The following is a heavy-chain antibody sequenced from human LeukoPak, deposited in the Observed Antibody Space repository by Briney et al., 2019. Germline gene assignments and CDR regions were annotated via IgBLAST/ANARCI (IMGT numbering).Heavy chain of an antibody. CDR3: ARKTEDYYFDY. Sequence: PGGSLRLSCAASGFTFSDHYMDWVRQPPGKGLEWIGEIYHSGSTNYNPSLKSRVTISVDKSKNQFSLKLSSVTAADTAVYYCARKTEDYYFDYWGQGTLVTVSS. CDR1: GFTFSDHY. D-gene: IGHD2-21*02. CDR2: IYHSGST. V-gene: IGHV4-34*01. J-gene: IGHJ4*02.